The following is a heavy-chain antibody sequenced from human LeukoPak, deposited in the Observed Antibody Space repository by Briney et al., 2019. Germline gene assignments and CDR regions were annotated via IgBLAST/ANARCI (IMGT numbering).Heavy chain of an antibody. CDR1: GFTFSNAW. D-gene: IGHD3-10*01. V-gene: IGHV3-15*01. Sequence: GGSLRLSCAASGFTFSNAWMSWVRQAPGKGLEWVGRIKSKSDGGTTDYAAPVKGRFTISRDDSKNTPHLQMNSLKTEDTAVYYCTTLLWSGENPTDYWGQGTLVTVSS. CDR2: IKSKSDGGTT. CDR3: TTLLWSGENPTDY. J-gene: IGHJ4*02.